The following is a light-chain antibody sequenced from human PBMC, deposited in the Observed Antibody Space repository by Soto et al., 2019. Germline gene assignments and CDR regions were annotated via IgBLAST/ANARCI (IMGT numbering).Light chain of an antibody. CDR3: QHYGHSPYT. Sequence: EIALTQSPGTLSLSPRERATLSCRASKSVSSNFLAWHQQKPGQAPRLLIYGASNRATGIPDRFSGSGSGTQLTITVRGLEAEDFAVNYCQHYGHSPYTFGQGTKRAIK. CDR1: KSVSSNF. V-gene: IGKV3-20*01. CDR2: GAS. J-gene: IGKJ2*01.